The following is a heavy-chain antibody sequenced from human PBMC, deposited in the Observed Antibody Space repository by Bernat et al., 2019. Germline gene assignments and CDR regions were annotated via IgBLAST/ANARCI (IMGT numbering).Heavy chain of an antibody. CDR3: ARTTSYYYYYGMDV. V-gene: IGHV6-1*01. J-gene: IGHJ6*02. CDR1: GDSVSSNSAA. CDR2: TYYRSKWYN. Sequence: QVQLQQSGPGLVKPSQTLSPTCAISGDSVSSNSAAWNWIRQSPSRGLEWLGRTYYRSKWYNDYAVSVKSRITINTDSYKNQFSLQRNSVPPEDTAVYYCARTTSYYYYYGMDVWGQGTTVTVSS. D-gene: IGHD4-11*01.